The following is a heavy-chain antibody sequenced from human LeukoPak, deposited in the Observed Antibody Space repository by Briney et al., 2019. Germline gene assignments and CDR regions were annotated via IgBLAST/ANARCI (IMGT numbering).Heavy chain of an antibody. Sequence: KSSETLSLTCTASGGSISSSSYYWGWIRQPPGKGLEWIGSIYYSGSTYYNPSLKSRVTISVDTSKNQFSLKLSSVTAADTAVYYCARHRREYCSSTSCHYYYYYYMDVWGKGTTVTVSS. J-gene: IGHJ6*03. CDR1: GGSISSSSYY. D-gene: IGHD2-2*01. CDR3: ARHRREYCSSTSCHYYYYYYMDV. CDR2: IYYSGST. V-gene: IGHV4-39*01.